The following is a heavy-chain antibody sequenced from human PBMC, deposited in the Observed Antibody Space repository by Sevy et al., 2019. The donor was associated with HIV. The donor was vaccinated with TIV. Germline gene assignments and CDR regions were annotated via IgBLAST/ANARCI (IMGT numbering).Heavy chain of an antibody. CDR3: ARIKQVWYYFDY. V-gene: IGHV3-53*01. D-gene: IGHD3-10*01. CDR2: IYSGGST. CDR1: GFSVSSNY. J-gene: IGHJ4*02. Sequence: GGSLRLSCAASGFSVSSNYMSWVRQAPGKGLEWVSVIYSGGSTYYADSVKGRFTISRDNSKNTLYLQMNSLRAEDTAVYYCARIKQVWYYFDYWGQGPLVTVSS.